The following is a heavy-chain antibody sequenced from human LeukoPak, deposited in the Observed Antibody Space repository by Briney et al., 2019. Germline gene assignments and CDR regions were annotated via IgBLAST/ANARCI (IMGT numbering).Heavy chain of an antibody. J-gene: IGHJ4*02. CDR3: ARLNTGYDFFDY. CDR2: IFYDESNK. D-gene: IGHD5-12*01. Sequence: GGSLRLSCAASGFTFSSYGMHWVRQAPGKGLEWVAVIFYDESNKYYADSVKGRFTISRDNSKNTLHLQMNSLRAEDTAVYYCARLNTGYDFFDYWGQGTLVTVSS. V-gene: IGHV3-33*01. CDR1: GFTFSSYG.